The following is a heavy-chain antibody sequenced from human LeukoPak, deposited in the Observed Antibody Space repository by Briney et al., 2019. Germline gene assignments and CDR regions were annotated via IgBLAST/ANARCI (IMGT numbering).Heavy chain of an antibody. CDR2: IYYSGST. CDR3: ARDRYYYDSSGYYYFDY. V-gene: IGHV4-59*12. Sequence: SETLSLTCTVSGGSISSYYWSWIRQPPGKGLEWMGYIYYSGSTNYNPSLKSRVTISVDTSKNQFSLKLSSVTAADTAVYYCARDRYYYDSSGYYYFDYWGQGTLVTVSS. D-gene: IGHD3-22*01. J-gene: IGHJ4*02. CDR1: GGSISSYY.